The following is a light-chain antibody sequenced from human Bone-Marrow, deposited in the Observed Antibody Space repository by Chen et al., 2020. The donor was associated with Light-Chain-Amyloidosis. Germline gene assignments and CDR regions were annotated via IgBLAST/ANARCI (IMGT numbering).Light chain of an antibody. J-gene: IGKJ4*01. Sequence: EIVLTQSPGPLSLSPGEGANLSCRASQTISSNYLTWYQQKFGQAPRLLIYGSSSRATGIPDRFTGRGSGTDFTRTINRLEPEDFAMYYCQQYCTSPLTFGGGTKVEIK. V-gene: IGKV3-20*01. CDR3: QQYCTSPLT. CDR1: QTISSNY. CDR2: GSS.